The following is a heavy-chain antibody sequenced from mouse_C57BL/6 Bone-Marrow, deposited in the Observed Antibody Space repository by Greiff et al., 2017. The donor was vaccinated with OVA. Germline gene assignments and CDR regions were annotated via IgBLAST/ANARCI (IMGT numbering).Heavy chain of an antibody. J-gene: IGHJ4*01. CDR3: ARELSYYAMDY. CDR2: INPNNGGT. Sequence: VQLQQSGPELVKPGASVKISCKASGYTFTDYYMNWVKQSHGKSLEWIGDINPNNGGTSYNQKFKGTATLTVDKSSSTAYMELRSLTSEDSAVYYCARELSYYAMDYWGQGTSVTVSS. CDR1: GYTFTDYY. V-gene: IGHV1-26*01. D-gene: IGHD4-1*01.